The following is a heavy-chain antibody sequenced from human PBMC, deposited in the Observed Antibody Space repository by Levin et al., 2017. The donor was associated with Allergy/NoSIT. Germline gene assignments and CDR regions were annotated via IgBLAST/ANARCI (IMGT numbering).Heavy chain of an antibody. CDR2: VSGGGDAP. Sequence: GGSLRLSCRASGFAFSYYAINWVRQAPGKGLEWVSGVSGGGDAPFYADSVKGRFTISRDNSDNTVYLQMNRLRADDTAVYYCVRKARGSTTVTTYWYFDLWGRGTLVTVSS. V-gene: IGHV3-23*01. CDR1: GFAFSYYA. D-gene: IGHD4-17*01. J-gene: IGHJ2*01. CDR3: VRKARGSTTVTTYWYFDL.